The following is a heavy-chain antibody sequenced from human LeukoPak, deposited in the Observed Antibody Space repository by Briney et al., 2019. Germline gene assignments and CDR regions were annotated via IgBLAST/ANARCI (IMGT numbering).Heavy chain of an antibody. D-gene: IGHD3-3*01. Sequence: SVKVSCKVSGGTFSSYAISWVRQAPGQGLEWMGGIIPIFGTANYAQKFQGRVTITADESTSTAYMELSSLRSEDTAVYYCASGYYDFWSGIADMMDVWGQGTTVTVSS. J-gene: IGHJ6*02. V-gene: IGHV1-69*13. CDR2: IIPIFGTA. CDR1: GGTFSSYA. CDR3: ASGYYDFWSGIADMMDV.